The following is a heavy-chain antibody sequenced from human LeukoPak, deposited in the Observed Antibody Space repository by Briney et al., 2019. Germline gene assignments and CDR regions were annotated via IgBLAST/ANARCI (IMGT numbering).Heavy chain of an antibody. CDR1: GSTFSSYA. V-gene: IGHV3-23*01. CDR3: AKDRARGYSYGLPIDY. D-gene: IGHD5-18*01. CDR2: ISGSGGST. Sequence: GGSLRLSCAASGSTFSSYAMSWVRQAPGKGLEWVSAISGSGGSTYYADSVKGRFTISRDNSKNTLYLQMNSLRAEDTAVYYCAKDRARGYSYGLPIDYWGQGTLVTVSS. J-gene: IGHJ4*02.